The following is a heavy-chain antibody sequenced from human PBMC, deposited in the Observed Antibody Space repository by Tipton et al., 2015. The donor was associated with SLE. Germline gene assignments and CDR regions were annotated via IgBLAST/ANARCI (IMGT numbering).Heavy chain of an antibody. Sequence: LRLSCTVSGGSISSYYWSWIRQPPGKGLEWIGYIYYSGSTNYNPSLKSRVTISVDTSKNQFSLKLSSVTAADTAVYYRARESSYGAFDIWGQGTMVTVSS. CDR2: IYYSGST. CDR3: ARESSYGAFDI. V-gene: IGHV4-59*01. CDR1: GGSISSYY. J-gene: IGHJ3*02. D-gene: IGHD5-18*01.